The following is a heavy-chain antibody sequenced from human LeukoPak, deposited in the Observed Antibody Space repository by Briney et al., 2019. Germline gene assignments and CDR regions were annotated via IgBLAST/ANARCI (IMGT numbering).Heavy chain of an antibody. V-gene: IGHV1-2*02. D-gene: IGHD2-2*01. CDR3: ARVVVPAAPLPGMDV. CDR1: GYTFTGYY. CDR2: INPNSGGT. J-gene: IGHJ6*02. Sequence: ASVKVCCKASGYTFTGYYMHWVRQAPGQGLEWMGWINPNSGGTNYAQKFQGRVTMTRDTSISTAYMELSRLRSDDTAVYYCARVVVPAAPLPGMDVWGQGTTVTVSS.